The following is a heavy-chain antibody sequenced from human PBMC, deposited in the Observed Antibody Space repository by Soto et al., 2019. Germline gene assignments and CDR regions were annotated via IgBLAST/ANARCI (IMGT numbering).Heavy chain of an antibody. CDR1: GGSISSSSYY. CDR2: IYYSGST. V-gene: IGHV4-39*01. D-gene: IGHD3-16*01. J-gene: IGHJ5*02. Sequence: SETLSLTCTVSGGSISSSSYYWGWIRQPPGKGLEWIGSIYYSGSTYYNPSLKSRVTISVDTSKNQFSLKLSSVTAADTAVYYCARHPFSVHALDDFGFDPWGQGTLVTVSS. CDR3: ARHPFSVHALDDFGFDP.